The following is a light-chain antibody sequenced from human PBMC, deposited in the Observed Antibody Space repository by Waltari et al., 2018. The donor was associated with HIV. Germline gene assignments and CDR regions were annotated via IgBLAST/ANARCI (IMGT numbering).Light chain of an antibody. V-gene: IGLV10-54*04. CDR3: SAWDSSLSAVV. Sequence: QAGLTQPPSVSKGLRPTATLTCPGHSNNVGNQGAAWLQQHQGHPPKLLSYSNNNRPSGISERFSASRSGNTASLTITGLQPEDEADYYCSAWDSSLSAVVFGGGTKLTVL. CDR1: SNNVGNQG. J-gene: IGLJ2*01. CDR2: SNN.